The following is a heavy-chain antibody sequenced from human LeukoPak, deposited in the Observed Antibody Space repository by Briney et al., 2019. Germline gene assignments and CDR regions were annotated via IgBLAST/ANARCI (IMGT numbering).Heavy chain of an antibody. CDR3: ASPNSSSWDYYGMDV. CDR2: ISSSSSYI. CDR1: GFTFSNFW. D-gene: IGHD6-13*01. Sequence: PGGSLRLSCVASGFTFSNFWMSWVRQAPGKGLEWVSSISSSSSYIYYADSVKGRFTISRDNAKNSLYLQMNSLRAEDTAVYYCASPNSSSWDYYGMDVWGQGTTVTVSS. J-gene: IGHJ6*02. V-gene: IGHV3-21*01.